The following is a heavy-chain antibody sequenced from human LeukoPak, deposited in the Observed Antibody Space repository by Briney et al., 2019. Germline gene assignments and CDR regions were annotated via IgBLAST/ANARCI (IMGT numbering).Heavy chain of an antibody. CDR2: ISGSGGST. CDR3: AKEGGGDIVVVPAAFAHAFDI. D-gene: IGHD2-2*01. V-gene: IGHV3-23*01. Sequence: GASLRLSCEASGFTFSSYAMSWVRQAPGKGLEWVSAISGSGGSTYYADSVKGRFTISRDNSKNTLYLQMNSLKAEDTAVYYWAKEGGGDIVVVPAAFAHAFDIWGQGTMVTVSS. J-gene: IGHJ3*02. CDR1: GFTFSSYA.